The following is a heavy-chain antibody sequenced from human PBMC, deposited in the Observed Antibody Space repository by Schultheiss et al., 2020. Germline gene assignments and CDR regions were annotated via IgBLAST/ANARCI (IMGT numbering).Heavy chain of an antibody. CDR3: ARALPGSSGYYYYYYYYGMDV. Sequence: GGSLRLSCAASAFTFNTFAIHWVRQAPGKGLEWVAVIWYDGSNKYYADSVKGRFTISRDNSKNTLYLQMNSLRAEDTAVYYCARALPGSSGYYYYYYYYGMDVWGQGTTVTVSS. CDR2: IWYDGSNK. V-gene: IGHV3-33*08. J-gene: IGHJ6*02. D-gene: IGHD3-22*01. CDR1: AFTFNTFA.